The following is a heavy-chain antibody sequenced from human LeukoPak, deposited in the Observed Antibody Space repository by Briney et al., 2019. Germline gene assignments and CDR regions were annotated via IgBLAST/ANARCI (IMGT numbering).Heavy chain of an antibody. CDR1: GYRFTNYW. CDR2: IYPGDSDT. Sequence: GESLKISCKDSGYRFTNYWIAWVRQMPGKGLEWMGNIYPGDSDTRYSPSFQGQVTISADKSISTAYLQWSSLKASDTAMYYCARRGGRDGYNEGFDYCGQGTLVTVSS. V-gene: IGHV5-51*01. D-gene: IGHD5-24*01. CDR3: ARRGGRDGYNEGFDY. J-gene: IGHJ4*02.